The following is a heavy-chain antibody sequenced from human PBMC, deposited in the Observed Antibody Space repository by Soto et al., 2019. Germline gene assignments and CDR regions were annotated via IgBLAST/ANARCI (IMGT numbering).Heavy chain of an antibody. D-gene: IGHD3-3*01. V-gene: IGHV1-18*01. CDR3: ARDLVSGSDFWRAYNGGYFGY. CDR1: GYTFRKYG. J-gene: IGHJ4*02. Sequence: ASVKGYCKAAGYTFRKYGITWVRQATGQGLEWMAWISPYNGNTNYAQDLQGRVTMTTDTSTSTAYMELRSLTSEDTAMYYCARDLVSGSDFWRAYNGGYFGYWGQGTLVTVSS. CDR2: ISPYNGNT.